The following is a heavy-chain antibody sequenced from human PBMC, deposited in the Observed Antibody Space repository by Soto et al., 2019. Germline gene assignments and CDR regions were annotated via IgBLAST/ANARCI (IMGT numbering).Heavy chain of an antibody. V-gene: IGHV5-51*01. J-gene: IGHJ6*02. CDR3: ARRNYYGSGSYGMDV. Sequence: PGESLKISCKGYAYSFNAYRIVWVRQMPGKGLEWMGIIYPGDSETEYSPSFQGQVPISADKSISTAYLQWSALKASDTAMYYCARRNYYGSGSYGMDVWGQGTTVTVSS. CDR2: IYPGDSET. CDR1: AYSFNAYR. D-gene: IGHD3-10*01.